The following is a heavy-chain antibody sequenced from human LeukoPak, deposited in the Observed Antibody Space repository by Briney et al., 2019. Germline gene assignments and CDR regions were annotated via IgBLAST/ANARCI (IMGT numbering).Heavy chain of an antibody. Sequence: GGSLRLSCAASGFIFSDHYMSWIRQAPGKGLEWVSYITSSSSKMFYADSVKGRFTISRDNSKNSLFLQMDSLRVEDTAVYYCARRIVAAGGYFDSWGQGILVIVSS. D-gene: IGHD5-12*01. CDR3: ARRIVAAGGYFDS. V-gene: IGHV3-11*01. CDR2: ITSSSSKM. CDR1: GFIFSDHY. J-gene: IGHJ4*02.